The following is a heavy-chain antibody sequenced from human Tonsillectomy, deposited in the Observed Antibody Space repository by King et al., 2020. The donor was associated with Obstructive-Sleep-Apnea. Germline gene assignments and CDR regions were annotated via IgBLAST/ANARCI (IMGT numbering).Heavy chain of an antibody. D-gene: IGHD3-10*01. J-gene: IGHJ5*02. CDR3: VRVVYGSGSYWFDP. CDR1: GFTFDDYA. CDR2: ISWNSGGI. V-gene: IGHV3-9*01. Sequence: VQLVESGGGLVQPGRSLRLSCVASGFTFDDYAMHWVRQAPGKGLEWVSGISWNSGGIAYADFVKGRFTILRENAKNSLYLQMNSLRPEDTALYYCVRVVYGSGSYWFDPWGQGTLVTVSS.